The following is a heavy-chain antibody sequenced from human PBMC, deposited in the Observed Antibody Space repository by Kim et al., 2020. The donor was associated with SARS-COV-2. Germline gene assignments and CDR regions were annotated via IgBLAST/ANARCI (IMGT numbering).Heavy chain of an antibody. J-gene: IGHJ6*02. CDR3: ARVWYYDSNYYGMDV. CDR1: GGTFSSYA. D-gene: IGHD3-22*01. CDR2: IIPIFGTA. Sequence: SVKVSCKASGGTFSSYAISWVRQAPGQGLEWMGGIIPIFGTANYAQKFQGRVTITADESTSTAYMELSSLRSEDTAVYYCARVWYYDSNYYGMDVWGQGTTVTVSS. V-gene: IGHV1-69*13.